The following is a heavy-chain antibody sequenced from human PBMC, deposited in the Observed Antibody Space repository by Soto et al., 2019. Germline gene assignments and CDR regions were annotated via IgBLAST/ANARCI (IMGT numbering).Heavy chain of an antibody. V-gene: IGHV4-34*01. Sequence: PSETLSLTCDVYGGSSSDYYWSWIRQPPGKGLEWIGEIHFSGTINYNPSLMSRVTISIDTSKNQSSLELRSVTAADTAFYYCARGRDLYNTCNCWGQGTQVTVSS. J-gene: IGHJ4*02. D-gene: IGHD1-1*01. CDR3: ARGRDLYNTCNC. CDR2: IHFSGTI. CDR1: GGSSSDYY.